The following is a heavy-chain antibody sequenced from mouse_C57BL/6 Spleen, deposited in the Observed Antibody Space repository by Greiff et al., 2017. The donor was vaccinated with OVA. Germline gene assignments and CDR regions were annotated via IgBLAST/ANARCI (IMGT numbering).Heavy chain of an antibody. CDR3: ARSDGYYFDY. V-gene: IGHV1-59*01. D-gene: IGHD2-3*01. J-gene: IGHJ2*01. Sequence: VQLQQPGAELVRPGTSVKLSCKASGYTFTSYWMHWVKQRPGQGLEWIGVIDPSDSYTNYNQKFKGKATLTVDTSSSTAYMQLSSLTSEDSAVYYCARSDGYYFDYWPRHHSHSLL. CDR1: GYTFTSYW. CDR2: IDPSDSYT.